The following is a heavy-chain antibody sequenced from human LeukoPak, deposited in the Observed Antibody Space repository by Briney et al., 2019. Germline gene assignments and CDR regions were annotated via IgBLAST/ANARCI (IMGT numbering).Heavy chain of an antibody. V-gene: IGHV3-21*01. CDR3: ARGSAAAGPFDY. CDR2: ISSSSSYI. D-gene: IGHD6-13*01. Sequence: GGSLRLSCAASGFTFSSYSMNWVRQAPGKGLEWVSSISSSSSYIYYADSVKGRFTISRDKAKNSLYLQMNSLRAEDTAVYYCARGSAAAGPFDYWGQGTLVTVSS. CDR1: GFTFSSYS. J-gene: IGHJ4*02.